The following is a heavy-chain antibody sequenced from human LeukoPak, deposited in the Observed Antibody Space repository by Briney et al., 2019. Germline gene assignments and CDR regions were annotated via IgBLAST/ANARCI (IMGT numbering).Heavy chain of an antibody. CDR1: GFTFSSYA. J-gene: IGHJ4*02. V-gene: IGHV3-23*01. CDR2: ISGSGGST. D-gene: IGHD6-19*01. Sequence: PGGSLRLSCAASGFTFSSYAMSWVRQAPGKGLEWVSAISGSGGSTYYADSVEGRFTISRDNSKNTLYLQMNSLRAEDTAVYYCAMQWLVLGAIDYWGQGTLVTVSS. CDR3: AMQWLVLGAIDY.